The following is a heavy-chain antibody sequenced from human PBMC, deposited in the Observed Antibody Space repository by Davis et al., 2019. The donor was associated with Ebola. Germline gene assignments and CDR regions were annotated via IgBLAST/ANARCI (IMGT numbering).Heavy chain of an antibody. CDR1: GGSISSYY. CDR2: IYYSGST. CDR3: ARDGGGYRYGYYYYGMDV. J-gene: IGHJ6*02. V-gene: IGHV4-59*01. D-gene: IGHD5-18*01. Sequence: SETLSLTCTVSGGSISSYYWSWIRQPPGKGLEWIGYIYYSGSTNYTPSLKSRVTISVDPSKNQFSLKLSPVTAAATAVYYCARDGGGYRYGYYYYGMDVWGQGTTVTVSS.